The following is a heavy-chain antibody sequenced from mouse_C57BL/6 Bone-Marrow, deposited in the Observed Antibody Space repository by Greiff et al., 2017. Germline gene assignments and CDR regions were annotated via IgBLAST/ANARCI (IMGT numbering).Heavy chain of an antibody. CDR1: GFTFSSYG. Sequence: EVKLVESGGDLVKPGGSLKLPCAASGFTFSSYGMSWVRQTPDKRLEWVATISSGGSYTYYPDSVNGRFTIPRDNTKNTLYLQMSSLQSEDTAMYYCARQTVVHYYAMDYWGQGTTVTVSS. J-gene: IGHJ4*01. D-gene: IGHD1-1*01. CDR2: ISSGGSYT. V-gene: IGHV5-6*01. CDR3: ARQTVVHYYAMDY.